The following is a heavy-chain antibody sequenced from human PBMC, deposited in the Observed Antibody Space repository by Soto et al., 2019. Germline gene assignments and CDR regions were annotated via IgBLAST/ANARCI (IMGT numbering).Heavy chain of an antibody. D-gene: IGHD3-10*02. CDR2: IRSKAYGGTA. CDR1: GLTFGDYA. J-gene: IGHJ4*02. V-gene: IGHV3-49*04. Sequence: GGSLRLSCTASGLTFGDYALTWVLQAPGKGLEWVGFIRSKAYGGTAEYAASVKGRFTISRDDSKSIAYLQLDSLKTEDTAVYYCSRGSPREDYFVPFDYWGQGPMVTVPS. CDR3: SRGSPREDYFVPFDY.